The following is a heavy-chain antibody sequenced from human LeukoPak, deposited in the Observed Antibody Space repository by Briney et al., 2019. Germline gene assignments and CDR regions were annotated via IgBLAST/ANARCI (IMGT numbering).Heavy chain of an antibody. V-gene: IGHV3-33*01. Sequence: GGSLRLSCAASGFTFSSYGMHWVRQAPGKGLEWVAVIWYDGSNKYYADSVKGRFTISRDNSKNTLYLQMNSLRAEDTAVYYCARDPGSYYSSSVRDVWGQGPTVTVSS. D-gene: IGHD6-25*01. CDR3: ARDPGSYYSSSVRDV. CDR1: GFTFSSYG. CDR2: IWYDGSNK. J-gene: IGHJ6*02.